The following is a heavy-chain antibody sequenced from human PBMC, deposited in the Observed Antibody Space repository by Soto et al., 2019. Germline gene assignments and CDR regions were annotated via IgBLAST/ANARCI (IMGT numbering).Heavy chain of an antibody. J-gene: IGHJ4*01. CDR3: ARGSAGPTRTRTVGPDF. Sequence: QVQLVESGGGVVQPGRSLRLSCAASGFTFTNYGMHWVRQAPGKGLDWVAFINYDGSNKYYADSAKGRFTISRDNSKDAVYPQMNSLRAEDTAVYHCARGSAGPTRTRTVGPDFWGHGTLVTVSS. V-gene: IGHV3-33*03. CDR2: INYDGSNK. CDR1: GFTFTNYG. D-gene: IGHD1-1*01.